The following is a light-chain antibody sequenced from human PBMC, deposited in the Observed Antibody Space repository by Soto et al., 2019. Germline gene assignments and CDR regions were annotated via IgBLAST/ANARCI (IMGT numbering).Light chain of an antibody. CDR3: QHYNSYSPA. CDR2: EAS. CDR1: QSINNW. J-gene: IGKJ1*01. V-gene: IGKV1-5*03. Sequence: DIQMTQSPSTLSASVGDRVTITCRASQSINNWLAWYQQKPGKAPKLLLYEASGLESGVPSRFSGSGSGPEFTLTVSSLQPNDFATYYCQHYNSYSPAFGQGTKVEIK.